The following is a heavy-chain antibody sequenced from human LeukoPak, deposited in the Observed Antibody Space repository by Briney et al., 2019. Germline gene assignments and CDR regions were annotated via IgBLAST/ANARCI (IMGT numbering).Heavy chain of an antibody. V-gene: IGHV1-3*03. CDR3: ARVPTDSSSWYPVDY. D-gene: IGHD6-13*01. J-gene: IGHJ4*02. CDR2: INAGNGNT. CDR1: GYTFTTYA. Sequence: ASVKVSCKVSGYTFTTYAMHWVRQAPGQRLEWMGWINAGNGNTKYSQEFQGRVTITRDTSASTAYMELGSLRSEDMAVYYCARVPTDSSSWYPVDYWGQGTLVTVSS.